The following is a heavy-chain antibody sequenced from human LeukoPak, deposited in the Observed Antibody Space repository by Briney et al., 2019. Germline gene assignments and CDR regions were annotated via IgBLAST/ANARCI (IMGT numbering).Heavy chain of an antibody. CDR2: IYDNGST. V-gene: IGHV4-59*08. CDR3: ARHSEPYNNLLWFDP. CDR1: GGSISTFY. D-gene: IGHD3-10*01. Sequence: PSETLSLTCTVSGGSISTFYWSWLRRPPGKGLQWIGFIYDNGSTNYNSSLKSRVTISVDTSKNQFALKLSSVTAADTAVYYCARHSEPYNNLLWFDPWGQGTLVTVAS. J-gene: IGHJ5*02.